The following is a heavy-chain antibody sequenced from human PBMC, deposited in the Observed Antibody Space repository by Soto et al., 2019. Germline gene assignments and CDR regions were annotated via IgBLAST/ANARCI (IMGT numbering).Heavy chain of an antibody. Sequence: QVQLVQSGAEVKKPGASVKVSCKSSGYTFTSYGISWVRQAPGQGLEWMGWINVYNGNTNYAQKLQGRVTMTTDTSTSTAYMELRSLRADDTAIYYYAHIAARQTWFDHWGQGTLVAVSS. CDR2: INVYNGNT. CDR1: GYTFTSYG. CDR3: AHIAARQTWFDH. J-gene: IGHJ5*02. V-gene: IGHV1-18*01. D-gene: IGHD6-6*01.